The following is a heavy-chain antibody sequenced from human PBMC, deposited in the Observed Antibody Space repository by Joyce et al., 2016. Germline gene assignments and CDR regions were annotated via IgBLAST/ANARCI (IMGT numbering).Heavy chain of an antibody. J-gene: IGHJ6*02. CDR3: ARGGTSSDHYFFYTLDV. Sequence: QVLLVQSGAAVKRPGYSLRVSCKSSGGDFSNYTVNWVRQAPGQRLEWMGGIIPFFGAAKYAEDVQGRVTLTADQSTRTAYLELSSLTSADTDVYYCARGGTSSDHYFFYTLDVWGPGTTVIVSS. CDR2: IIPFFGAA. V-gene: IGHV1-69*12. CDR1: GGDFSNYT. D-gene: IGHD1-14*01.